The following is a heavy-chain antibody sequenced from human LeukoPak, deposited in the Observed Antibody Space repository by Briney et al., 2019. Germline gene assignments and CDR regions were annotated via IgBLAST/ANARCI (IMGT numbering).Heavy chain of an antibody. CDR1: GYTFTSYY. D-gene: IGHD1-26*01. CDR2: INPSGGST. Sequence: WASVTVSCKASGYTFTSYYMHWVRQAPGQGLEWMGIINPSGGSTSYAQKFQGRVTMTRDMSTSTVYMELSSLRAEDTAVYYCARGRGVGATALDYWGQGTLVTVSS. J-gene: IGHJ4*02. CDR3: ARGRGVGATALDY. V-gene: IGHV1-46*01.